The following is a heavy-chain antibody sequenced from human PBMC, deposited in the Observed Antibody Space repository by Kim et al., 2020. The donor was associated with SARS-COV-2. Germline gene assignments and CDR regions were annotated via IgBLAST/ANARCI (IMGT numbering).Heavy chain of an antibody. CDR1: GFTFSSYG. J-gene: IGHJ4*02. D-gene: IGHD5-12*01. V-gene: IGHV3-30*18. Sequence: GGSLRLSCAASGFTFSSYGMHWVRQAPGKGLEWVAVISYDGSNKYYADSVKGRFTISRDNSKNTLYLQMNSLRAEDTAVYYCAKDPGYSGYRRYFDYWGQGTLVTVSS. CDR3: AKDPGYSGYRRYFDY. CDR2: ISYDGSNK.